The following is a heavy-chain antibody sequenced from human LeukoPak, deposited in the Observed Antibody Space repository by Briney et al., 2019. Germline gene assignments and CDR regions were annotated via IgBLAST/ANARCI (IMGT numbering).Heavy chain of an antibody. D-gene: IGHD6-13*01. J-gene: IGHJ4*02. CDR3: ASYSSSGRYYFDY. Sequence: KPSETLSLTCTVSGGSISNYYWSWIRQPPGKGLEWIGYIYYSGSTNYNPSLKSRVTISVDTSKNQFSLKLSSVTAADTAVYYCASYSSSGRYYFDYWGQGTLVTVSS. CDR1: GGSISNYY. CDR2: IYYSGST. V-gene: IGHV4-59*01.